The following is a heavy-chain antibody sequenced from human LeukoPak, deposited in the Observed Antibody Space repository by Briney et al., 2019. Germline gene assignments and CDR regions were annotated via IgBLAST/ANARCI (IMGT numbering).Heavy chain of an antibody. CDR3: ARRGAARPGFDY. Sequence: SETLSLTCAVSGGSISSSNWWSWVRQPPGKGLEWIGEIYHSGSTNYNPSLKGRVTISVDKSKNQFSLKLSSVTAADTAVYYCARRGAARPGFDYWGQGTLVTVSS. D-gene: IGHD6-6*01. CDR1: GGSISSSNW. J-gene: IGHJ4*02. V-gene: IGHV4-4*02. CDR2: IYHSGST.